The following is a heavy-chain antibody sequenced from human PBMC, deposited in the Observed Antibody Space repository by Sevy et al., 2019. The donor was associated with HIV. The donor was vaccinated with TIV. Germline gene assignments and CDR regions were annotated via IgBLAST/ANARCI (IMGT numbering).Heavy chain of an antibody. Sequence: SETLSLTCAVYGGSFSNDDWSWIRQPPGKGLEWIGEINHSGSTNYNPSLKSRVTISIDRSKNRFSLKLTSVTAADTAVYYCARWRGTRVTMMVVVTTGYFVNWGQGALVTVSS. CDR2: INHSGST. D-gene: IGHD3-22*01. CDR3: ARWRGTRVTMMVVVTTGYFVN. V-gene: IGHV4-34*01. CDR1: GGSFSNDD. J-gene: IGHJ4*02.